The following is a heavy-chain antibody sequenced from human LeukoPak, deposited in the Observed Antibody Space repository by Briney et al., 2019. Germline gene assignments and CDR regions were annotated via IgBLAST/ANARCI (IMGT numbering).Heavy chain of an antibody. CDR2: ISAYNGNT. CDR3: VRDRTKYCSSTSCPLDY. Sequence: ASVRVSCKASGYTFTSYGISWVRQAPGQGLEWMGWISAYNGNTHYAQKFQGRVTMTTDTSTNTVYMELRSLRSDDTAVYYCVRDRTKYCSSTSCPLDYWGQGTLVTVSS. J-gene: IGHJ4*02. CDR1: GYTFTSYG. V-gene: IGHV1-18*01. D-gene: IGHD2-2*01.